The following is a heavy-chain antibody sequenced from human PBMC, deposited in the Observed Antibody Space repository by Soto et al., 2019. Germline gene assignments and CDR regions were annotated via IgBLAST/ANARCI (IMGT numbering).Heavy chain of an antibody. V-gene: IGHV1-69*01. D-gene: IGHD2-2*01. J-gene: IGHJ4*02. CDR2: IIPIFGTA. Sequence: QVQLVQSGAEVKKPGSSVKVSCKASGGTFSSYAISWVRQAPGQGLEWMGGIIPIFGTANYAQKFQGRVTITADESTSTDYMELSSLRSEDTAVYYCARGGEDIVVVHSSSWYFDYWGQGTLVTVSS. CDR3: ARGGEDIVVVHSSSWYFDY. CDR1: GGTFSSYA.